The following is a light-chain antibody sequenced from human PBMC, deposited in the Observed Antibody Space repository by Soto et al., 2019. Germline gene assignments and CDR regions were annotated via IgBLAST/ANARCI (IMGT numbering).Light chain of an antibody. CDR2: YDS. Sequence: SYVLTQAPSVSVAPGKTARITCGGNNIGSKSVHWYQQKPGQAPVLVIYYDSDRPSGIPERFSGSNSGNTATLTISRVEAGDEADYYCQVWDNGSGVVFGGGTKLTVL. J-gene: IGLJ2*01. V-gene: IGLV3-21*04. CDR1: NIGSKS. CDR3: QVWDNGSGVV.